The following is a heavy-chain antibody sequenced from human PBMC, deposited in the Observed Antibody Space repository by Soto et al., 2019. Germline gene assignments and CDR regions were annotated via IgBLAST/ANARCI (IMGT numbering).Heavy chain of an antibody. V-gene: IGHV4-38-2*01. D-gene: IGHD3-10*01. J-gene: IGHJ4*02. CDR3: ASLVYYGSGRYRGTNFDY. CDR2: IDYSGRT. Sequence: SETLSVTCCVAGYLISSGYYWGWIRQTPGKGLEWLGSIDYSGRTYYNPSLKSRVSTSVYLSKNQFSLKLISVTAADTAVYYRASLVYYGSGRYRGTNFDYWGKGTLVTVSS. CDR1: GYLISSGYY.